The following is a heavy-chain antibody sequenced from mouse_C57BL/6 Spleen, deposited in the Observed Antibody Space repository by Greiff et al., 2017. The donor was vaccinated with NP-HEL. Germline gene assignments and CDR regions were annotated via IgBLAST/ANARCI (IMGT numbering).Heavy chain of an antibody. J-gene: IGHJ2*01. V-gene: IGHV1-9*01. CDR1: GYTFTGYW. CDR2: ILPGSGST. Sequence: QVQLQQSGAELMKPGASVKLSCKATGYTFTGYWIEWVKQRPGHGLEWIGEILPGSGSTNYNEKFKGKATFTADTSSNTAYMQLSSLTTEDSAIYYCARRGIYYYGSMDYFDYWGQGTTLTVSS. D-gene: IGHD1-1*01. CDR3: ARRGIYYYGSMDYFDY.